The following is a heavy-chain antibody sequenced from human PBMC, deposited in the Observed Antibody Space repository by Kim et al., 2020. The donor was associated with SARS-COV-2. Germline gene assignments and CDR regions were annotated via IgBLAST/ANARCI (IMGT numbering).Heavy chain of an antibody. Sequence: SETLSLTCTVSGGSISSSSYYWGWIRQPPGKGLEWIGSIYYSGSTYYNPSLKSRVTISVDTSKNQFSLKLSSVTAADTAVYYCARGGEVLRYFDWQVYYYGMDVWGQGTTVTVSS. V-gene: IGHV4-39*01. CDR3: ARGGEVLRYFDWQVYYYGMDV. CDR2: IYYSGST. CDR1: GGSISSSSYY. D-gene: IGHD3-9*01. J-gene: IGHJ6*02.